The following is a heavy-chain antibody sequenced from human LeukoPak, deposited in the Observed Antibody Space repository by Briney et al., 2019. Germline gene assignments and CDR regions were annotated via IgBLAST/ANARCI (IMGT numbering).Heavy chain of an antibody. Sequence: PGGSLRLSCAASGFTFSNYAMSWVRQAPGKGLEWVSAISGSGSSTYYADSVKGRFTISRDNSKNTLYLQMNSLRAEDTALYYCAKGSFADPFDIWGQGIMVTVSS. CDR1: GFTFSNYA. CDR3: AKGSFADPFDI. J-gene: IGHJ3*02. CDR2: ISGSGSST. V-gene: IGHV3-23*01. D-gene: IGHD3-10*01.